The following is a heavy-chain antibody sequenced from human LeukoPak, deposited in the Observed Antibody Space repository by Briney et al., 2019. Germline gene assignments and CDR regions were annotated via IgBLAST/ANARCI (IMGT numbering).Heavy chain of an antibody. D-gene: IGHD3-10*01. CDR3: ARDLRGVINFYYYYYGMDV. CDR2: IKQDGGEK. J-gene: IGHJ6*02. V-gene: IGHV3-7*01. CDR1: GFTFSSYW. Sequence: GGSLRLSCAASGFTFSSYWMSWVRQAPGKGLEWVANIKQDGGEKYYVDSVKGRFTISRDNAKNTLYLQMNSLRAEDTAVYYCARDLRGVINFYYYYYGMDVWGQGTTVTVSS.